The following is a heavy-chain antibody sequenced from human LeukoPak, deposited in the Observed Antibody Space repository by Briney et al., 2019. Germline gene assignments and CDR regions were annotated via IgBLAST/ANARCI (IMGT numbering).Heavy chain of an antibody. CDR3: ARDRLGELSCPFDP. Sequence: ASVKVSCKVSGYTLTELSMHWVRQAPGKGLEWMGGFDPEDGETIYAQRFQGRVTMTRDMSTSTVYMELSSLRSEDTAVYYCARDRLGELSCPFDPWGQGTLVTVSS. CDR1: GYTLTELS. V-gene: IGHV1-24*01. CDR2: FDPEDGET. J-gene: IGHJ5*02. D-gene: IGHD3-16*02.